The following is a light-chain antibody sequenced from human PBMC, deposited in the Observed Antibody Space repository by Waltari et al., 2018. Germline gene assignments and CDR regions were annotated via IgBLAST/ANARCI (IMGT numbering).Light chain of an antibody. Sequence: QSALTQPASVSGSPGQSITISCTGTSSDVGGYKYVSWYQQHPDKAPKLRLYDVNNRPSGVSNRFSGSKSGNTASLTISSLQAEDEADYYCSSYTSSTIPVFGTGTKVTVL. V-gene: IGLV2-14*03. CDR1: SSDVGGYKY. J-gene: IGLJ1*01. CDR3: SSYTSSTIPV. CDR2: DVN.